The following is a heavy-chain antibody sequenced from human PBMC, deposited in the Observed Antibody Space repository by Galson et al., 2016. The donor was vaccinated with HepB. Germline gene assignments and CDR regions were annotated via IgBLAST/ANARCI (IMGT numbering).Heavy chain of an antibody. J-gene: IGHJ3*02. V-gene: IGHV3-23*01. Sequence: SLRLSCAASGFSFSSYSMTWVRQAPGKGLEWVSAICGSGTGTYYADSVKGRFTISRDNSKNTLYLQMNSLRAEDAAVYYCANLRLVGYNSGWGASLDIWGRGTMVTVSS. CDR2: ICGSGTGT. CDR1: GFSFSSYS. D-gene: IGHD6-19*01. CDR3: ANLRLVGYNSGWGASLDI.